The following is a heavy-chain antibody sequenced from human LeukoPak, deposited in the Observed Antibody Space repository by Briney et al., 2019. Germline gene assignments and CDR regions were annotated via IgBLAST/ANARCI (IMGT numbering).Heavy chain of an antibody. Sequence: ASVKVSCKASGYTFTSYGISWVRQAPGQGLEWMGWISAYNGNTNYAQKLQGRVTMNTDTSTSTAYMELRSLRSDDTAVYYCARVGYCSSTSCREIPFDPWGQGTLVTVSS. V-gene: IGHV1-18*01. CDR3: ARVGYCSSTSCREIPFDP. CDR1: GYTFTSYG. J-gene: IGHJ5*02. CDR2: ISAYNGNT. D-gene: IGHD2-2*01.